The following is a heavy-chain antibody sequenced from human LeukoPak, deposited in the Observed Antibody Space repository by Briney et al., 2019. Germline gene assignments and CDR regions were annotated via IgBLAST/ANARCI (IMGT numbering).Heavy chain of an antibody. CDR1: GYSFTSYW. CDR3: ASGSYYDSSGYSTRGYYFDY. D-gene: IGHD3-22*01. CDR2: IYPGDSDT. J-gene: IGHJ4*02. Sequence: GESLKISCKGSGYSFTSYWIGWVRQMPGKGLEWMGIIYPGDSDTRYSPSFQGQVTISADNSISTAYLQWSSLKASDTTMYYCASGSYYDSSGYSTRGYYFDYWGQGTLVTVSS. V-gene: IGHV5-51*01.